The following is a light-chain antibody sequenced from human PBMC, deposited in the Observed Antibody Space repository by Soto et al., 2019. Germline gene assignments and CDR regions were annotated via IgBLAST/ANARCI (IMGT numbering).Light chain of an antibody. CDR3: SSYTSRRTQV. Sequence: QSALTQPASVSASPGQSITISCTGTISDVGDYNYVSWYQQHPGKAPELMIYDVSNRPSGVSNRFSGSKSGNTASLTISGLQAEDEADYYCSSYTSRRTQVFGTGTKVTVL. J-gene: IGLJ1*01. CDR2: DVS. CDR1: ISDVGDYNY. V-gene: IGLV2-14*01.